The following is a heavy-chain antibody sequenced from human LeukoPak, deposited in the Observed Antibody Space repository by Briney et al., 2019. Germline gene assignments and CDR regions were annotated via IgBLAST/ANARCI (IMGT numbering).Heavy chain of an antibody. V-gene: IGHV1-69*01. Sequence: ASVKVSCKASGSTFSTYAISWVRQAPGQGLEWMGGIIPIFGTANYAQKFQGRVTITADEPTSTAYMELSSLRSEDTAVYYCARDITGLGSGGYALDFWGQGTLVTVSS. CDR2: IIPIFGTA. J-gene: IGHJ4*02. CDR1: GSTFSTYA. CDR3: ARDITGLGSGGYALDF. D-gene: IGHD3-10*01.